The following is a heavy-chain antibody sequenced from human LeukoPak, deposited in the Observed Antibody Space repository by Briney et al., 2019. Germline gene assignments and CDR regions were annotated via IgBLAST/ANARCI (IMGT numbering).Heavy chain of an antibody. CDR1: GFTFSSYW. Sequence: GGSLRLSCAASGFTFSSYWMAWVRQAPGKGLEWVANIKPDGSEGYYVDSLKGRFTISRDNAENSLFLQMNSLRAEDTAVYYCARAAVASPGDVWGQGTTVSVSS. CDR2: IKPDGSEG. CDR3: ARAAVASPGDV. J-gene: IGHJ6*02. V-gene: IGHV3-7*04. D-gene: IGHD6-19*01.